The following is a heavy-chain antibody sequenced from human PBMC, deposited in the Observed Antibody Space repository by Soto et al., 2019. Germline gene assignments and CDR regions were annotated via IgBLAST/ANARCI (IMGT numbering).Heavy chain of an antibody. D-gene: IGHD3-10*01. CDR2: ISRSGNTI. J-gene: IGHJ6*01. CDR1: GFTFRDYY. Sequence: PGGSLRVSCAASGFTFRDYYMNWIRQPPGKGLEWVAFISRSGNTINYSDAVKGRFTISRDNADNSLFLQMSALRVEDTAVYFCAREISPPRYNVYNHAVDVWGLGTTVTVSP. V-gene: IGHV3-11*01. CDR3: AREISPPRYNVYNHAVDV.